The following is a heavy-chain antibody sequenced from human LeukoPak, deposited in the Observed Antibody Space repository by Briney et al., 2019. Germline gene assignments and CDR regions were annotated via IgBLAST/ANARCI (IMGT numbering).Heavy chain of an antibody. CDR2: ISWNSGSI. CDR3: ARDRDSGSFAGNWFDP. D-gene: IGHD1-26*01. V-gene: IGHV3-9*01. Sequence: PGRSLRLSCAASGFTFDDYAMHWVRQAPGKGLEWVSGISWNSGSIGYADSVKGRFTISRDNAKNSLYLQMNSLRAEDTAVYYCARDRDSGSFAGNWFDPWGQGTLVTVSS. CDR1: GFTFDDYA. J-gene: IGHJ5*02.